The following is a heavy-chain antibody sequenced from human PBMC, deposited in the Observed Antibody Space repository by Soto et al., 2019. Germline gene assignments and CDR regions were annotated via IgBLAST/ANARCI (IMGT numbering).Heavy chain of an antibody. J-gene: IGHJ3*02. Sequence: GGSLRLSCAASGFTFSSYAMHWVRQAPGKGLEWVAVISYDGSNKYYADSVKGRFTISRDNSKNTLYLQMNSLRAEDTAVYYCARGPAMASYAFDIWGQGTMVTVSS. CDR3: ARGPAMASYAFDI. CDR2: ISYDGSNK. D-gene: IGHD5-18*01. V-gene: IGHV3-30-3*01. CDR1: GFTFSSYA.